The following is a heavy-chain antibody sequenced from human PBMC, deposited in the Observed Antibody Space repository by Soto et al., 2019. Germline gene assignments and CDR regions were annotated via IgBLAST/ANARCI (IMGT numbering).Heavy chain of an antibody. Sequence: QVQLVQSGAEVKKPGSSVKVSCKASGGTFSSYTISWVRQAPGQGLEWMGRIIPILGIANYAQKFQGRVTITADKSTSTAYMEVSSLRSEDTAVYYCARSDIMTTLWFDPWGQGTLVTVSS. CDR2: IIPILGIA. J-gene: IGHJ5*02. CDR1: GGTFSSYT. D-gene: IGHD3-16*01. V-gene: IGHV1-69*02. CDR3: ARSDIMTTLWFDP.